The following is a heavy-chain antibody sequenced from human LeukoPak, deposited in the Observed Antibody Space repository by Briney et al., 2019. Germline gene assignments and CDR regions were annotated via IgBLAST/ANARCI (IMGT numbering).Heavy chain of an antibody. Sequence: PSETLSLTCTVSGGSISSGGYSWRWIRQPPGKGLEWIGYIYHSGSTYYNPSLKSRVTISVDRSKNQFSLKLSSVTAADTAVYYCASVLMVYATFDYWGQGTLVTVSS. V-gene: IGHV4-30-2*01. CDR2: IYHSGST. D-gene: IGHD2-8*01. J-gene: IGHJ4*02. CDR1: GGSISSGGYS. CDR3: ASVLMVYATFDY.